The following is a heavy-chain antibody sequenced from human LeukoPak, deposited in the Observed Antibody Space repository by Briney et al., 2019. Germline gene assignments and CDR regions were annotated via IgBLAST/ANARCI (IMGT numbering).Heavy chain of an antibody. V-gene: IGHV3-7*01. D-gene: IGHD3-10*01. J-gene: IGHJ5*02. CDR3: ARPLMYYYGSETYFWFDP. CDR2: IKQDGSEQ. CDR1: GFTFTTYW. Sequence: GSLRLSCAASGFTFTTYWMGWVRQAPGKGLEWVANIKQDGSEQYYVDSVKGRFTISRDNAKNSLSLQMNSLRAEDTAVYYCARPLMYYYGSETYFWFDPWGQGTLVTVSS.